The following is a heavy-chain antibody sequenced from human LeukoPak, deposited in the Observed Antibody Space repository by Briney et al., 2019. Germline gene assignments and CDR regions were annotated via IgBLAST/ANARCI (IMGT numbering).Heavy chain of an antibody. V-gene: IGHV3-21*01. J-gene: IGHJ4*02. CDR3: ARVLIAVAGTRAYYFDY. CDR1: GFTFSSYS. Sequence: PGGSLILSCAASGFTFSSYSMNWVRQAPGKGLEWVSSISSSSYIYYADSVKGRFTISRDNAKNSLYLQMNSLRAEDTAVYYCARVLIAVAGTRAYYFDYWGQGTLVTVSS. CDR2: ISSSSYI. D-gene: IGHD6-19*01.